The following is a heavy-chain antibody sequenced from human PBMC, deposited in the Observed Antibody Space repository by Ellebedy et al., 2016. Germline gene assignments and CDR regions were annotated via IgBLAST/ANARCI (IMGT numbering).Heavy chain of an antibody. CDR2: IYSGGST. CDR1: GFTVSSNY. Sequence: GGSLRLSCAASGFTVSSNYMSWVRQAPGKGLEWVSVIYSGGSTYYADSVKGRFTISRDNSKNTLYLQMNSLRAEDTAVYYCARGHGCSSTSCFLTPFDYWGQGTLVTVSS. CDR3: ARGHGCSSTSCFLTPFDY. D-gene: IGHD2-2*01. J-gene: IGHJ4*02. V-gene: IGHV3-53*01.